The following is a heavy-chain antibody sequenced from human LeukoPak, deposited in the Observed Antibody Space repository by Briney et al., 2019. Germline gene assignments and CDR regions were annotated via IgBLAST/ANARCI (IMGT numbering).Heavy chain of an antibody. J-gene: IGHJ4*02. CDR1: GYTFTSYD. Sequence: ASVKVSCKASGYTFTSYDINWVRQATGQGLEWMGWISAYNGNTNYPQKLQGRVTMTTDTSTSTAYMELRSLRSDDTAVYYCARDRGYDYLFDYWGQGTLVTVSS. CDR2: ISAYNGNT. V-gene: IGHV1-18*01. CDR3: ARDRGYDYLFDY. D-gene: IGHD5-12*01.